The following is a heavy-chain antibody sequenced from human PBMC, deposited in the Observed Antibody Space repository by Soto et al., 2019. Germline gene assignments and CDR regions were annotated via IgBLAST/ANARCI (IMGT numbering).Heavy chain of an antibody. D-gene: IGHD2-2*01. Sequence: ASVKVSCKASGYTFTGYYMHWVRQAPGQGLEWMGWINPNSGDTNYAQKFQGWVTMTTDTSMSTAYMELRRLRSDDTAVYYCARTEDCCSTSCWQRNWFDSWGQGTPVTGSA. CDR2: INPNSGDT. CDR3: ARTEDCCSTSCWQRNWFDS. J-gene: IGHJ5*01. CDR1: GYTFTGYY. V-gene: IGHV1-2*04.